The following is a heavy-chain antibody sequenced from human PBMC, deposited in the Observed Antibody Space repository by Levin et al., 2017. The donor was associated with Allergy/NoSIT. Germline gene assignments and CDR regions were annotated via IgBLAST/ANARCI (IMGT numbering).Heavy chain of an antibody. CDR1: GFSLSTSGVG. J-gene: IGHJ4*02. D-gene: IGHD6-19*01. V-gene: IGHV2-5*02. CDR3: AHIISSGWYEDGFAFDY. Sequence: SGPTLVKPTQTLTLTCTFSGFSLSTSGVGVGWIRQPPGKALEWLALIYWDDDKRYSPSLKSRLTITKDTSKNQVVLTMTNMDPVDTATYYCAHIISSGWYEDGFAFDYWGQGTLVTVSS. CDR2: IYWDDDK.